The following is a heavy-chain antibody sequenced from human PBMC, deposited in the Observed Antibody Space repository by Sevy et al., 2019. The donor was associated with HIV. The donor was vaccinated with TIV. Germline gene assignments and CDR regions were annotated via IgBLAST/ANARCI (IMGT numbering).Heavy chain of an antibody. D-gene: IGHD2-2*01. CDR2: INHTGSL. Sequence: SETLSLTCAVSGGSFSGYFWNWIRQSPGKGVEWIGEINHTGSLKYNPSLKSRVTISVDASKSQLSLHLRSVTAADTAVYYCARGRQAYVVVVPSTVPFDYWGRGTLVTVSS. CDR1: GGSFSGYF. CDR3: ARGRQAYVVVVPSTVPFDY. J-gene: IGHJ4*02. V-gene: IGHV4-34*01.